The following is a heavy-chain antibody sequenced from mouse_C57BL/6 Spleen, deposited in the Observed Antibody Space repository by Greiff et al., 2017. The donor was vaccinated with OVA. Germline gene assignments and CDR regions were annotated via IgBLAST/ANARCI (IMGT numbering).Heavy chain of an antibody. Sequence: QVQLQQPGAELVRPGSSVKLSCKASGYTFTSYWMDWVKQRPGQGLEWIGNIYPSDSETHYNQKFKDKATLTVDKSSSTAYMQLSSLTSEDSAVYYCASHYYDGSSCLDYWGQGTTLTVSS. V-gene: IGHV1-61*01. CDR3: ASHYYDGSSCLDY. CDR1: GYTFTSYW. CDR2: IYPSDSET. J-gene: IGHJ2*01. D-gene: IGHD1-1*01.